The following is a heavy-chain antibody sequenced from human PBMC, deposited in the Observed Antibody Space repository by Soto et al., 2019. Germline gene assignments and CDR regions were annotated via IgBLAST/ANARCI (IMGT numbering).Heavy chain of an antibody. D-gene: IGHD2-15*01. CDR3: ARLGIVVVAATRGYYYYMDV. Sequence: SETLSLTCAVYGGSFSGYYWSWIRQPPGKGLEWIGEINHSGSTNYNPSLKSRVPISVDTSKNQFSLKLSSVTAADTAVYYCARLGIVVVAATRGYYYYMDVWGKGTTVTVSS. CDR1: GGSFSGYY. CDR2: INHSGST. J-gene: IGHJ6*03. V-gene: IGHV4-34*01.